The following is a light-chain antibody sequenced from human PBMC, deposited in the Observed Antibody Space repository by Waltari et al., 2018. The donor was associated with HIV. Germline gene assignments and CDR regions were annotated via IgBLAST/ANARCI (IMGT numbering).Light chain of an antibody. V-gene: IGKV3-20*01. CDR3: QQYGTSPRT. Sequence: EIVLTQSPGTLSLSPGERATLSCRASQSVSSRSLAWYQQRPGQAHRLLISGASSRATGIPDRFSGSGSGTDFTLTISRLEPEDFAVYYCQQYGTSPRTFGQGTKVEIK. CDR1: QSVSSRS. CDR2: GAS. J-gene: IGKJ1*01.